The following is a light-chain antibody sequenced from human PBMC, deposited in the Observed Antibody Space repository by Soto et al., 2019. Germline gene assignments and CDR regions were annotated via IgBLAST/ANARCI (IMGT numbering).Light chain of an antibody. V-gene: IGKV3-20*01. Sequence: EIVLTQSPGTLSLSPGERATLSCRASQSVSSTYLAWYQQKPGQAPRLIIYGASSRETGIPDTFSGSGSGTDFTLTISRLEPEDFAVYYCQQYGSSPTWTFGQGTKVEIK. CDR3: QQYGSSPTWT. CDR2: GAS. CDR1: QSVSSTY. J-gene: IGKJ1*01.